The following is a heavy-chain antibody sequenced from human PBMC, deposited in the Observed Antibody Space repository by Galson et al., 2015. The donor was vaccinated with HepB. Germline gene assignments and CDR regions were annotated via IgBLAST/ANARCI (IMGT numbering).Heavy chain of an antibody. CDR1: GYSFTSYW. D-gene: IGHD2-2*01. Sequence: SGAEVKKPGESLKISCKGSGYSFTSYWIGWVRQMPGKGLEWMGIIYPGDSDTRYSPSFQGQVTISAVKSISTAYLQWSSLKASDTAMYYCAGAFWEGGGIVVVPAAAFDPWGQGTLVTVSS. V-gene: IGHV5-51*03. CDR3: AGAFWEGGGIVVVPAAAFDP. CDR2: IYPGDSDT. J-gene: IGHJ5*02.